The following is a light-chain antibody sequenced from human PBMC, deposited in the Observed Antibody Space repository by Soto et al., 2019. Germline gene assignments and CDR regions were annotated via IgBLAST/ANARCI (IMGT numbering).Light chain of an antibody. CDR1: QTISSW. CDR3: QQYTTDPRST. Sequence: QSSSALSGPVGDRVPMTCRASQTISSWLAWYPQKPGKAHKLLIYKASTLKSGVPSRFSGSEAETEFTLTITVLQPDELATHYCQQYTTDPRSTFAEGTKVDIK. J-gene: IGKJ4*01. V-gene: IGKV1-5*03. CDR2: KAS.